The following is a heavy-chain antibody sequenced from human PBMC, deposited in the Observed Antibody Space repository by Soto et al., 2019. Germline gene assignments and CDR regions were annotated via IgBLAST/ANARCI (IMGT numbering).Heavy chain of an antibody. J-gene: IGHJ5*02. V-gene: IGHV1-69*13. CDR1: GGTFSSYA. D-gene: IGHD1-26*01. CDR2: IIPIFGTA. Sequence: SVKVSCKASGGTFSSYAISWVRQAPGQGLEWMGGIIPIFGTANYAQKFQGRATITADESTSTAYMELSSLRSEDTAVYYCARDRVGATHNWFDPWGQGTLVTVSS. CDR3: ARDRVGATHNWFDP.